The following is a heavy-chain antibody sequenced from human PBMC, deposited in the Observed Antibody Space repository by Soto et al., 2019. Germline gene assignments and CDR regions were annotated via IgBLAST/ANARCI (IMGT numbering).Heavy chain of an antibody. J-gene: IGHJ5*02. Sequence: GSLRLSCAASGFTFSSYAMSWVRQAPGKGLEWVSAISGSGGSTYYADSVKGRFTISRDNSKNTLYLQMNSLRAEDTAVYYCAKDLISSWLPQGWFDPWGQGTLVTVSS. D-gene: IGHD6-19*01. CDR1: GFTFSSYA. CDR3: AKDLISSWLPQGWFDP. CDR2: ISGSGGST. V-gene: IGHV3-23*01.